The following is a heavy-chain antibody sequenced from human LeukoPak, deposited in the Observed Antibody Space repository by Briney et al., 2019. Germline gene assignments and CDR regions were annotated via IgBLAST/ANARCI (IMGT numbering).Heavy chain of an antibody. CDR1: GGSISSGDYC. D-gene: IGHD6-6*01. CDR2: IYYSGSA. J-gene: IGHJ4*02. Sequence: SETLSLTCTVSGGSISSGDYCWSWIRQPPGKGLEWIGYIYYSGSAYYNPSLKSRVTISVDTSKNQFSLKLSSVTAADTAVYYCARAGTIAARPGVYFDYWGQGTLVTVSS. CDR3: ARAGTIAARPGVYFDY. V-gene: IGHV4-30-4*01.